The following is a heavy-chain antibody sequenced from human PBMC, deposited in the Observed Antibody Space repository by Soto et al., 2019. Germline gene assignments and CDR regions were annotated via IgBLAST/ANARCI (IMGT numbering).Heavy chain of an antibody. V-gene: IGHV1-2*04. Sequence: GASVKVSCKASGYTFTGYYMHWVRQAPGQGLEWMGWINPNSGGTNYAQKFQGWVTMTRDTSISTAYMELSRLRSDDTAVYYCARVEGSAAAPFDYWGQGTLVTVSS. J-gene: IGHJ4*02. CDR1: GYTFTGYY. D-gene: IGHD2-2*01. CDR2: INPNSGGT. CDR3: ARVEGSAAAPFDY.